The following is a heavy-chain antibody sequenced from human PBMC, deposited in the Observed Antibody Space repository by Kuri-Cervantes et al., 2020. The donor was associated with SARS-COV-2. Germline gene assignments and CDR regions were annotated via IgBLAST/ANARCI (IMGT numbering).Heavy chain of an antibody. V-gene: IGHV4-34*01. CDR3: ARIRHPYWYFDL. Sequence: SQTLSLTCAVYGGSFSGYYWSWIRQPPGKGLEWIGEINHSGSTNYNPSLKSRVTISADTSKNQFSLKLSSVTAADTAVYYCARIRHPYWYFDLWGRGTLVTVSS. J-gene: IGHJ2*01. CDR1: GGSFSGYY. D-gene: IGHD1-1*01. CDR2: INHSGST.